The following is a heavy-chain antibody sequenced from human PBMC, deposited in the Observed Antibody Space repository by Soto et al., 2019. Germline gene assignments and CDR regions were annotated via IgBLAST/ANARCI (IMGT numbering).Heavy chain of an antibody. CDR2: IKQDGSEK. CDR3: SRDYSSGWYEDAFDI. D-gene: IGHD6-19*01. V-gene: IGHV3-7*01. CDR1: GFTFSSYW. J-gene: IGHJ3*02. Sequence: SGGSLRLSCAASGFTFSSYWMSWVRQAPGKGLEWVANIKQDGSEKYYVDSVKGRFTISRDNAKNSLYLQMNSLRAEDTAVYYWSRDYSSGWYEDAFDIWGQGTMVTVSS.